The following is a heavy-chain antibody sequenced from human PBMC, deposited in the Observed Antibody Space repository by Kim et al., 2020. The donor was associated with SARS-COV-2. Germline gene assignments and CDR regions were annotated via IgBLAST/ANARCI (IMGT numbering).Heavy chain of an antibody. V-gene: IGHV1-46*01. CDR3: ARDGVGGTSSAFDY. J-gene: IGHJ4*02. D-gene: IGHD1-7*01. Sequence: AQKFQGRVTMTRDTSTGTVYMELGSLRSEDTAVYYCARDGVGGTSSAFDYWGQGTLVTVSS.